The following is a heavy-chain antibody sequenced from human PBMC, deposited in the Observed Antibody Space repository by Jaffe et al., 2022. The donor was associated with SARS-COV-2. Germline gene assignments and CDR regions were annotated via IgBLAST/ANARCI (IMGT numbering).Heavy chain of an antibody. CDR2: IKSKTDGGTT. Sequence: EVQLVESGGGLVKPGGSLRLSCAASGFTFSNAWMSWVRQAPGKGLEWVGRIKSKTDGGTTDYAAPVKGRFTISRDDSKNTLYLQMNSLKTEDTAVYYCTTDTLVHYGDYDYWGQGTLVTVSS. J-gene: IGHJ4*02. D-gene: IGHD4-17*01. CDR3: TTDTLVHYGDYDY. V-gene: IGHV3-15*01. CDR1: GFTFSNAW.